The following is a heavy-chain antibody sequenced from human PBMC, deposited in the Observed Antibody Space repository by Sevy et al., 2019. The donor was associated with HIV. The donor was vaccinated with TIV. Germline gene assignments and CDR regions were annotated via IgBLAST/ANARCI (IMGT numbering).Heavy chain of an antibody. CDR2: INKDGSQK. D-gene: IGHD2-21*01. CDR3: ARELWPGDY. J-gene: IGHJ4*02. V-gene: IGHV3-7*01. CDR1: GFTFSDYF. Sequence: GGSLRLSWAASGFTFSDYFMGWVRQAPGRGLEWVANINKDGSQKNYVDSVKGRFTISRDNAKNSLYLQTNRLRVDDTAVYYCARELWPGDYWGQGTLVTVSS.